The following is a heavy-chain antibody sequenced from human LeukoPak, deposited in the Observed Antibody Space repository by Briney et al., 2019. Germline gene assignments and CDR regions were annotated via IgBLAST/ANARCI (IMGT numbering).Heavy chain of an antibody. J-gene: IGHJ3*02. V-gene: IGHV3-53*01. D-gene: IGHD4-23*01. CDR1: GFTVSSNY. CDR2: IYSGGST. Sequence: PGGSLRLSCAASGFTVSSNYMGWVRQAPGKGLEWVSVIYSGGSTYYADSVKGRFTISRDNSKNRLYLQMNSLRAEDTAVYYCARNSLWRGSRGAFDIWGQGTMVTVSS. CDR3: ARNSLWRGSRGAFDI.